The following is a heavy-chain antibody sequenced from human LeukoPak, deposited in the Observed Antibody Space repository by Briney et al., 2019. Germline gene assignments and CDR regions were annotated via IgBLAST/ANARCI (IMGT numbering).Heavy chain of an antibody. J-gene: IGHJ4*02. CDR2: IYYSGST. CDR3: ARRSYSSGFYYFDY. V-gene: IGHV4-59*08. D-gene: IGHD6-25*01. Sequence: SETLSLTCTVSGGSITSYYWSWIRQSPGKGLEWIGYIYYSGSTNYNPSLKSRVTISVDTSKNQFSLKPSSVTAADTAVYYCARRSYSSGFYYFDYWGQGTLVTVSS. CDR1: GGSITSYY.